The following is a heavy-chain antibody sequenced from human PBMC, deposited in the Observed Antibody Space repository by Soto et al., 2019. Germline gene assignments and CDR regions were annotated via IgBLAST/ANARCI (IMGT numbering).Heavy chain of an antibody. V-gene: IGHV1-18*01. J-gene: IGHJ4*02. D-gene: IGHD6-13*01. Sequence: QVELVQSGAEMRRPGASVKVSCQTSGYDFTYYGITWVRQAPGQGLEWMGWISVYNSYAHSAQKIRGRVIMTTESTTKTAFLELTDLRSDDTAVYYCAKNNTSSIDFWGQGTLVTVSS. CDR1: GYDFTYYG. CDR2: ISVYNSYA. CDR3: AKNNTSSIDF.